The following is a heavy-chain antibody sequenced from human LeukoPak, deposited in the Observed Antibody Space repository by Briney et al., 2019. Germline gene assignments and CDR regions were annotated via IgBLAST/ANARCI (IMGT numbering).Heavy chain of an antibody. D-gene: IGHD6-19*01. CDR1: GYSISSGYY. J-gene: IGHJ4*02. CDR2: IYHSGST. V-gene: IGHV4-38-2*02. CDR3: ARWAISSSNIDY. Sequence: SETLSLTCTVSGYSISSGYYWGWIRQPPGKGLEWIGSIYHSGSTYYNPSLKSRVTISVDTSKNQFSLRLSSVTAADTAVYYCARWAISSSNIDYWGQGTLVTVSS.